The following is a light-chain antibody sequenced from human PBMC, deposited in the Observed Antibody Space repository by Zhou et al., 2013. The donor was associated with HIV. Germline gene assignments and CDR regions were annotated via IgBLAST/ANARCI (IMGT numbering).Light chain of an antibody. CDR3: QQYNNWPYT. J-gene: IGKJ2*01. Sequence: EIVLTQSPGTLSLSPGERATLSCRASQSVSSSNLAWYQQKPGQAPRLLIYGASTRATGIPARCSGSGSGTKLTLTISSMQSEDFAVYYCQQYNNWPYTFGQGTKLEIK. V-gene: IGKV3-15*01. CDR1: QSVSSSN. CDR2: GAS.